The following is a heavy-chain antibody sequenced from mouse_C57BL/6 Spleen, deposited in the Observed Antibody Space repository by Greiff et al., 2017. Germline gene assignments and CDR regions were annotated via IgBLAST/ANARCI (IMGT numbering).Heavy chain of an antibody. CDR1: GYTFTDYE. Sequence: QVQLQQSGAELVRPGASVTLSCKASGYTFTDYEMHWVKQTPVHGLEWIGAIDPDTGGTAYNQKFKGKAILTADKSSSTDCMELRSLTSEDSAVYYCTCSILLRFAYWGQGTLVTVSA. CDR2: IDPDTGGT. V-gene: IGHV1-15*01. D-gene: IGHD1-1*01. CDR3: TCSILLRFAY. J-gene: IGHJ3*01.